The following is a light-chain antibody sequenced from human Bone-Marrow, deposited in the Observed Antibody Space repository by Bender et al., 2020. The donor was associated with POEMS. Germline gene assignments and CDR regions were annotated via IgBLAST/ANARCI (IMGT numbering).Light chain of an antibody. J-gene: IGLJ3*02. V-gene: IGLV2-23*01. CDR1: SSDGWSYSL. CDR3: SLYAGRSSLM. Sequence: QFALTQPASMSGSPGQSIPISCTGTSSDGWSYSLVSWYQHHPGQAPTLMIYEGTKRPAGVYNRFAGSKSGNTASLTISGLQVEDEADYFCSLYAGRSSLMFGGGTKLTVL. CDR2: EGT.